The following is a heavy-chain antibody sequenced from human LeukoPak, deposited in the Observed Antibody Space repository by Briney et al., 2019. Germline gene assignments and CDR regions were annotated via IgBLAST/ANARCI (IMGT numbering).Heavy chain of an antibody. V-gene: IGHV3-7*01. D-gene: IGHD3-3*01. CDR3: ARESVFWSGYYFDY. J-gene: IGHJ4*02. CDR2: IKQDGSEK. CDR1: GLTFSSYW. Sequence: PGGSLRLSCVASGLTFSSYWMSWVRQAPGKGLEWVANIKQDGSEKYYVDSVKGRFTISRDNAKNSLYLQMNSLRAEDTAVYYCARESVFWSGYYFDYWGQGTLVTVSS.